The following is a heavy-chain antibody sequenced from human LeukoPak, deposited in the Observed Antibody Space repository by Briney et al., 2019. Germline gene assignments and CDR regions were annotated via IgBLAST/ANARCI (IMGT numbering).Heavy chain of an antibody. J-gene: IGHJ5*02. CDR2: INPNSGGT. D-gene: IGHD3-22*01. CDR3: ARDDSSGYYSGP. V-gene: IGHV1-2*06. CDR1: GYTFTDYY. Sequence: ASVKVSCKASGYTFTDYYIHWVRQAPGQGLEWMGRINPNSGGTNYAQKFQGRVTMTRDTSISTAYMELSGLRSDDTAVYYCARDDSSGYYSGPWGQGTLVTVSS.